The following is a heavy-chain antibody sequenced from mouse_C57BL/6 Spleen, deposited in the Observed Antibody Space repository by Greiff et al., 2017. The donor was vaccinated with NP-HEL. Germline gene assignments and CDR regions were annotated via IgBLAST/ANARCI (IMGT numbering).Heavy chain of an antibody. J-gene: IGHJ3*01. CDR3: ARGTGTPFAY. D-gene: IGHD4-1*01. CDR2: IDPSDSYT. CDR1: GYTFTSYW. Sequence: VKLQQPGAELVMPGASVKLSCKASGYTFTSYWMHWVKQRPGQGLEWIGEIDPSDSYTNYNQKFKGKSTLTVDKSSSTAYMQLSSLTSEDSAVYYCARGTGTPFAYWGQGTLVTVSA. V-gene: IGHV1-69*01.